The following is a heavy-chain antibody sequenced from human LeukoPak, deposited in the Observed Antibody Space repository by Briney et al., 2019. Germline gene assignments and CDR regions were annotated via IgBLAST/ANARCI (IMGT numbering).Heavy chain of an antibody. J-gene: IGHJ4*02. CDR2: IPYDGSNK. CDR1: GFTFSSYA. Sequence: GGSLRLSCAASGFTFSSYAMHWVRQAPGKGLEWVAVIPYDGSNKYYADSVKGRFTISRDNSKNTLYLQMNSLRAEDTAVYYYARVWYSSGWFDYWGQGTLVTVSS. V-gene: IGHV3-30-3*01. CDR3: ARVWYSSGWFDY. D-gene: IGHD6-19*01.